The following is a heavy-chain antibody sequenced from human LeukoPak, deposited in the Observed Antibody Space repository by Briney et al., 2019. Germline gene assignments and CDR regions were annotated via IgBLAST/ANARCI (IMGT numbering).Heavy chain of an antibody. CDR3: ARDRLCCGDWYPPYYFDY. CDR1: GCSLSSRSYY. CDR2: IYYSGST. J-gene: IGHJ4*02. Sequence: SETLSLTCTVSGCSLSSRSYYWGWIRQPPGKGLEWIGSIYYSGSTYYNPSLKSRVTISVDTAKNLFSLKLSYVTAADTAVYYCARDRLCCGDWYPPYYFDYWGQGTLVTVSS. V-gene: IGHV4-39*01. D-gene: IGHD2-21*02.